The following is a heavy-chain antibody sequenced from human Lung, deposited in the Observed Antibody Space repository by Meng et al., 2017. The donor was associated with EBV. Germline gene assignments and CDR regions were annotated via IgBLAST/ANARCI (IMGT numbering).Heavy chain of an antibody. CDR1: GYTFTNYY. CDR2: FVNYVDT. J-gene: IGHJ4*02. D-gene: IGHD2-15*01. CDR3: ASGTPGRSYCDY. Sequence: QVQLGRSGAEVKKAGASAKVSCKASGYTFTNYYMHSVRQAPGQGLEWMGWFVNYVDTYPAPKFQGRVTMTTDTYTNTAFMELRSLTSDDTAVYYCASGTPGRSYCDYWGQGTLVTVSS. V-gene: IGHV1-18*04.